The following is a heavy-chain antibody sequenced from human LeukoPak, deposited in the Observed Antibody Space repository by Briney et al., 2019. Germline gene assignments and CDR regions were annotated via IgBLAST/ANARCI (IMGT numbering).Heavy chain of an antibody. CDR1: GGSIYSSDYY. CDR2: IYYNGAT. J-gene: IGHJ5*02. D-gene: IGHD5-12*01. CDR3: ARDTGKVEIGPTKLDP. V-gene: IGHV4-39*07. Sequence: SETLSLTCTVSGGSIYSSDYYWGWIRQPPGKGLDWIGTIYYNGATRYNPSLESRVTMSMDTSRNQFSLKLNSVTAADTAVYYAARDTGKVEIGPTKLDPWGQGTLVTVSS.